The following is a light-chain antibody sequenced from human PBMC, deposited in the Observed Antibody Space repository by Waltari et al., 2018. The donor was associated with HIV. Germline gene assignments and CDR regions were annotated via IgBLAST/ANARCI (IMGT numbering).Light chain of an antibody. J-gene: IGKJ4*01. CDR2: AAS. CDR1: QSISSY. V-gene: IGKV1-39*01. Sequence: DIQMTQSPSSLSAAGGDRVTITCRASQSISSYLNWYQQKPGKAPKLLIYAASSLQSGLPSIFSVSGSGTDFTLTISSLPPADFAPSYCQQSYSTPLTFGGGTKVEIK. CDR3: QQSYSTPLT.